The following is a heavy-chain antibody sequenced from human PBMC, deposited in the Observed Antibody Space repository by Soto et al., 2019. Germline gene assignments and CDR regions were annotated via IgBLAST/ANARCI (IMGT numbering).Heavy chain of an antibody. D-gene: IGHD6-13*01. J-gene: IGHJ5*02. CDR3: AMAWTAGAGWAHWFDL. CDR2: SHHSGTT. V-gene: IGHV4-31*03. Sequence: QLPLQESGPGLVEPSQTLSLTCTVSGGSISGVGYYWGWIRQHPGKGLEWIGYSHHSGTTYYNPSLKSRLTISLDTSKTQFSLKLSSVTAADTAVYYCAMAWTAGAGWAHWFDLWGQGALVTVSS. CDR1: GGSISGVGYY.